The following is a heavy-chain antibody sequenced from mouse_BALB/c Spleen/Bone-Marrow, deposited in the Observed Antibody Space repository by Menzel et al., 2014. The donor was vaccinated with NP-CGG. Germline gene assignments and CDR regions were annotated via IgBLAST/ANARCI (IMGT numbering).Heavy chain of an antibody. Sequence: VHLVESGAGLVRPGASVKLSCKASGYTFTEYIIHWVKQRSGQGLEWIGWFYPGSGSIKYNEKFKDKATLTADKSSSTVYMELSRLTSEDSAVYFCARHGYGSSAWFAYWGQGTLVTVSA. D-gene: IGHD1-1*01. CDR3: ARHGYGSSAWFAY. J-gene: IGHJ3*01. CDR2: FYPGSGSI. CDR1: GYTFTEYI. V-gene: IGHV1-62-2*01.